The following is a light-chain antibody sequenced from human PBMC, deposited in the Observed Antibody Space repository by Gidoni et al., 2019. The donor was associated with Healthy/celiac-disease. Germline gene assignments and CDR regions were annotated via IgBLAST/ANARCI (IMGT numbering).Light chain of an antibody. Sequence: DTQMTQSPSYLSASVVDRVTITCQASQDISNYLNWYQQKPGKATKLLIYDASNLETGVPSRFSGRGSGTDFTFTISSLQPEDIATYYCQQYDAFGGXTKVEIK. CDR3: QQYDA. V-gene: IGKV1-33*01. CDR2: DAS. J-gene: IGKJ4*01. CDR1: QDISNY.